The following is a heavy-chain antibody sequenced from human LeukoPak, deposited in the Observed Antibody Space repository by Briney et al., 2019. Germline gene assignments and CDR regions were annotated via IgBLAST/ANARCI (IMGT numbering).Heavy chain of an antibody. CDR1: GGSINSYY. J-gene: IGHJ4*02. CDR2: IFYSGAT. V-gene: IGHV4-59*08. CDR3: ARGGEGTYYDILTGYYTHYDFDY. Sequence: SETLSLTCNVSGGSINSYYWSWIRQPPGKALEWIGYIFYSGATNYNPSLKSRVTISVDTSKNQFSLKLSSVTAADTAVYYCARGGEGTYYDILTGYYTHYDFDYWGQGTLVTVSS. D-gene: IGHD3-9*01.